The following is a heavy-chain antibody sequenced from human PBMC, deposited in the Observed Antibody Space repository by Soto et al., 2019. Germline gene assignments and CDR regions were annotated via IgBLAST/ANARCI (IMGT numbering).Heavy chain of an antibody. CDR2: VSTNGRST. V-gene: IGHV3-23*01. Sequence: GGSLRLSCRASGLAFGNYAMNWVRQVPGRGLEWVAGVSTNGRSTYYADSVRGRFTISRDNSKITVYLQMNSLRAEDTAVYYSAKDPAFNYFSGMDVSGQGTTVTVSS. J-gene: IGHJ6*02. CDR1: GLAFGNYA. D-gene: IGHD3-3*02. CDR3: AKDPAFNYFSGMDV.